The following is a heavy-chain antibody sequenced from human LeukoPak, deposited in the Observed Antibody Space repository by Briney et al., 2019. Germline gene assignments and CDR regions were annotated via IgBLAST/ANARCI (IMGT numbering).Heavy chain of an antibody. Sequence: GESLKISCKGSGYSFSTYWIGWVRQMPGKGLEWMGIIYPGDSDTRCSPSFQGQVTISADKSISTAYLQWSSLEASDTAMYYCARQDTAMALLAYWGQGTLVTVSS. CDR2: IYPGDSDT. J-gene: IGHJ4*02. CDR1: GYSFSTYW. CDR3: ARQDTAMALLAY. V-gene: IGHV5-51*01. D-gene: IGHD5-18*01.